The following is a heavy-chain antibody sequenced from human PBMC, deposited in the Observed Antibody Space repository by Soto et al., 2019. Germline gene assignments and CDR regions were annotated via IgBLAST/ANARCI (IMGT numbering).Heavy chain of an antibody. V-gene: IGHV3-23*01. CDR3: AKDRHSSSWYNWFDP. J-gene: IGHJ5*02. D-gene: IGHD6-13*01. CDR1: GFTFSSYA. CDR2: ISGSGGST. Sequence: HPGGSLRLSCAASGFTFSSYAMSWVRQAPGKGLEWVSAISGSGGSTYYADSVKGRFTISRDNSKNTLYLQMNSLRAEDTAVYYCAKDRHSSSWYNWFDPWGQGTLVTVSS.